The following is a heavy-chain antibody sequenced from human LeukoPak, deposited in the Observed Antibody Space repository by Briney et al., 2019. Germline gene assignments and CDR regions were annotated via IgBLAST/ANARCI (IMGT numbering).Heavy chain of an antibody. D-gene: IGHD6-6*01. V-gene: IGHV4-34*01. CDR2: INHSGST. Sequence: SETLSLTCAVYGESFSGYYWSWIRQPPGKGLEWIGEINHSGSTNYNPSLKSRVTISVDTSKNQFSLKLSSVTAADTAVYYCASRIAARALDYWGQGTLVTVSS. CDR1: GESFSGYY. J-gene: IGHJ4*02. CDR3: ASRIAARALDY.